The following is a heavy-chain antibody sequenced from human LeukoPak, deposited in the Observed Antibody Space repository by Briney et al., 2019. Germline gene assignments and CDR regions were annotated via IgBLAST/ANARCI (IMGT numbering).Heavy chain of an antibody. CDR3: ARDHTDYYDSSGYLGY. CDR1: GFTVSSNY. V-gene: IGHV3-53*01. J-gene: IGHJ4*02. D-gene: IGHD3-22*01. Sequence: SGGSLRLSYAASGFTVSSNYMSWVRQAPGKGLEWVSVIYSGGSTYYADSVKGRFTISRDNSKNTLYLQMNSLRAEDTAVYYCARDHTDYYDSSGYLGYWGQGTLVTVSS. CDR2: IYSGGST.